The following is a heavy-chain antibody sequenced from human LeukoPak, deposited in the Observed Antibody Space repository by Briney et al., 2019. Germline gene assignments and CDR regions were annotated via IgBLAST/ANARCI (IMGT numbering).Heavy chain of an antibody. V-gene: IGHV4-39*01. J-gene: IGHJ3*01. Sequence: SETLSLTCTVSGVSISSSNSYWGWIRQPPGKGLEWIGSIYYTGNTYYNASLKSRVTISIDTTNNQISLRLISVTAADMALYFCARQFLVGSTFHAFDLWGQGTRVTVSS. CDR3: ARQFLVGSTFHAFDL. CDR2: IYYTGNT. D-gene: IGHD1-26*01. CDR1: GVSISSSNSY.